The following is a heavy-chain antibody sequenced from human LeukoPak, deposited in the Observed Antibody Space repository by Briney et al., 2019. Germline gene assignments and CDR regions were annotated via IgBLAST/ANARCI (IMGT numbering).Heavy chain of an antibody. CDR1: GGSISSGSYY. D-gene: IGHD2-2*01. CDR3: ARQGCTSCPFDY. Sequence: PSETLSLTCTVSGGSISSGSYYWSWIRQPPGKGLEWIGYIYYSGSTNYNPSLKSRVTISVDTSKNQFSLKLSSVTAADTAVYYCARQGCTSCPFDYWGQGTLVTVSS. CDR2: IYYSGST. J-gene: IGHJ4*02. V-gene: IGHV4-61*01.